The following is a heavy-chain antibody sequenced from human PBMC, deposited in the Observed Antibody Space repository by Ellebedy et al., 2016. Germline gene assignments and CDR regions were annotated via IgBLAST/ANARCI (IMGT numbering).Heavy chain of an antibody. CDR1: GFTFSSYA. Sequence: GESLKISCAASGFTFSSYAMSWVRQAPGKGLEWVSAISGSGGSTYYADSVKGRFTISRDNSKNTLYLQMNSLRAEDTAVYYCARGRATYYDFWSGYYFDYWGQGTLVTVSS. CDR2: ISGSGGST. V-gene: IGHV3-23*01. D-gene: IGHD3-3*01. CDR3: ARGRATYYDFWSGYYFDY. J-gene: IGHJ4*02.